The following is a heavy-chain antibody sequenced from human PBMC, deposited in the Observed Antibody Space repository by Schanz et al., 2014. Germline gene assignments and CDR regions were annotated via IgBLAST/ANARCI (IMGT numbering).Heavy chain of an antibody. Sequence: EVHLVESGGGLVKPGGSLRLSCAASGFTLSNAWMSWVRQAPGKGLEWVSTIASGGSHTFYADSVKGRFTISRDNSKSTLYLQMNSLSAEDTAIYHCASSRSSSGNYDYWGQGNLVTVSS. CDR1: GFTLSNAW. V-gene: IGHV3-23*04. CDR3: ASSRSSSGNYDY. D-gene: IGHD6-19*01. CDR2: IASGGSHT. J-gene: IGHJ4*02.